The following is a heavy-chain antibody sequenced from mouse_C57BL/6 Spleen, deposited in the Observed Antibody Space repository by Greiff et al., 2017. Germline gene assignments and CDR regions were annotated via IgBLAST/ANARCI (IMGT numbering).Heavy chain of an antibody. CDR1: GYTFTDYY. J-gene: IGHJ2*01. CDR2: INPNNGGT. CDR3: ARWIYDYGRVDY. V-gene: IGHV1-26*01. D-gene: IGHD2-4*01. Sequence: VQLQQSGPELVKPGASVKISCKASGYTFTDYYMNWVKQSHGKSLEWIGDINPNNGGTSYNQKFKGKATLTVDKSSSTAYMELRSLTSEDSAVYYCARWIYDYGRVDYWGQGTTLTVSS.